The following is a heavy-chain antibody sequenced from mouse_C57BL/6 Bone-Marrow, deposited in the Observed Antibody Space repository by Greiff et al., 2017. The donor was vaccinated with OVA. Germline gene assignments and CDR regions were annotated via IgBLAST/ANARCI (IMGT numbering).Heavy chain of an antibody. Sequence: EVQLQQSGPVLVKPGASVKMSCKASGYTFTDYYMNWVKPSHGKSLEWIGVINPYNGGTSYNQKFKGKATLTVDKSSSTAYMELNSLTSEDSAVYYCARGPLYYGSSLWFAYWGQGTLVTVSA. V-gene: IGHV1-19*01. D-gene: IGHD1-1*01. J-gene: IGHJ3*01. CDR2: INPYNGGT. CDR1: GYTFTDYY. CDR3: ARGPLYYGSSLWFAY.